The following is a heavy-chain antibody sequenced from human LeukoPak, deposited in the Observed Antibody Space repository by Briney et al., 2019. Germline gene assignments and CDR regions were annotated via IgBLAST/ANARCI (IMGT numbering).Heavy chain of an antibody. CDR1: GFRFDDYA. D-gene: IGHD6-13*01. Sequence: GGSLRLSCAASGFRFDDYAMHWVRQAPGKGLEWVSGISWDSAAIGYADSVRGRFTLSRDNAKNSLFLQMSSLRVEDTAFTKRARMGIAAAGDGFHIWGQGTMVTVSS. J-gene: IGHJ3*02. CDR2: ISWDSAAI. V-gene: IGHV3-9*01. CDR3: ARMGIAAAGDGFHI.